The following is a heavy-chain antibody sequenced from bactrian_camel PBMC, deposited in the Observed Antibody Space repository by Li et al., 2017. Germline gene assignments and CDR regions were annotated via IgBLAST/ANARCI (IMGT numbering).Heavy chain of an antibody. V-gene: IGHV3S53*01. J-gene: IGHJ4*01. CDR2: IDSIGSP. CDR3: QSRCFRDGNWRLV. Sequence: HVQLVESGGGSVQAGGSLRLSCAASGNTDSIYCMGWFRQAPGKEREGVAAIDSIGSPMYADSVKGRFTISQDKDKDTVYLQLNSATPDDTAVYSCQSRCFRDGNWRLVRGKGTQVTVS. D-gene: IGHD1*01. CDR1: GNTDSIYC.